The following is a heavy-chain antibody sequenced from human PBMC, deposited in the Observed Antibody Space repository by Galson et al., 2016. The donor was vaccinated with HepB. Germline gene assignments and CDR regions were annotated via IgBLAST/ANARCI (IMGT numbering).Heavy chain of an antibody. J-gene: IGHJ4*02. CDR2: ISPSGTPI. Sequence: SLRLSCAASGSSFSTYSMDWVRQTPGKGLEWVAFISPSGTPIYYADSVKGRFTISRDDAKNSVILQMDSLRVEDTAVYYCARGFYSNSFDYWGQGTLVTVSS. V-gene: IGHV3-48*01. CDR3: ARGFYSNSFDY. CDR1: GSSFSTYS. D-gene: IGHD2/OR15-2a*01.